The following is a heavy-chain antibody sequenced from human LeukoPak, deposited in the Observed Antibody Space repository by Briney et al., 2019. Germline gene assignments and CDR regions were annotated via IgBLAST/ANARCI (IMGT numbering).Heavy chain of an antibody. CDR2: IIPIFGTA. Sequence: SVKVSCKASGGTFSSYAISWVRHAPGQGLELMGGIIPIFGTANYAQKFQGRVTITADESTSTAYMELSSLRSEDKAVDYCARGGRGGGYDFWIWGQGTLVTVSS. CDR1: GGTFSSYA. J-gene: IGHJ4*02. D-gene: IGHD3-3*01. CDR3: ARGGRGGGYDFWI. V-gene: IGHV1-69*13.